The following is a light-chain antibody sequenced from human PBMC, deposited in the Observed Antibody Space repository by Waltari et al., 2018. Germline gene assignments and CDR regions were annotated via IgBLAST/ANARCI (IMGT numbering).Light chain of an antibody. V-gene: IGKV3-15*01. CDR2: GAS. Sequence: EIEMTQSPASLSVSPGETAILTCRASQNIGTSLSWFQLRPGRAPRHLIYGASTRATGIPAWFSASGSGTEFSLTISSLQSDDFAVYYCLQYNNWPYTFGQGTRLEIK. CDR3: LQYNNWPYT. J-gene: IGKJ2*01. CDR1: QNIGTS.